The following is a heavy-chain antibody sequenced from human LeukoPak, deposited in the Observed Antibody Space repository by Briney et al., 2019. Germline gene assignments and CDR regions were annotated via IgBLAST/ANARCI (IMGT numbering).Heavy chain of an antibody. Sequence: GGSLRLSCAASAASGFTFSSFIMNWVRQAPGKGLEWVSYISNGNSPIYYADSVKGRFTISRDNAKNSLYLQMYSLRAEDTAVYYCARAYGQFRDGYNGDWGQGTLVTVSS. V-gene: IGHV3-48*01. CDR1: GFTFSSFI. CDR3: ARAYGQFRDGYNGD. D-gene: IGHD5-24*01. J-gene: IGHJ4*02. CDR2: ISNGNSPI.